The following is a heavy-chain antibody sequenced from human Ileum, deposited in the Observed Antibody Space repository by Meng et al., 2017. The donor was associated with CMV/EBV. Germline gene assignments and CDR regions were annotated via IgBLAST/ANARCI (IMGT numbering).Heavy chain of an antibody. CDR3: STATVGTTVIPFHY. CDR2: IKSKTEGGTT. CDR1: GFTFRNAW. D-gene: IGHD1-26*01. Sequence: SGFTFRNAWVTWVRRAPGKGLEWVGRIKSKTEGGTTDYAAPVKGRFTISRDDSKNTLYLQMNSLKTEDTAVYYCSTATVGTTVIPFHYWGQGTLVTVSS. J-gene: IGHJ4*02. V-gene: IGHV3-15*01.